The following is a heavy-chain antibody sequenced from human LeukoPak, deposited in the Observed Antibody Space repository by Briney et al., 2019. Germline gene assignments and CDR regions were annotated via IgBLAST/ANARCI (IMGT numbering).Heavy chain of an antibody. J-gene: IGHJ5*02. Sequence: ASVKVSCKASGGTFSSYDINWVRQATGQGLEWMGWMNPNSGNTGYAQKFQGRMSITRNTSISTAYMELSSLRSEDTAVYYCARVIVVVPAAKVWFDPWGQGTLVTVSS. CDR2: MNPNSGNT. CDR3: ARVIVVVPAAKVWFDP. CDR1: GGTFSSYD. D-gene: IGHD2-2*01. V-gene: IGHV1-8*03.